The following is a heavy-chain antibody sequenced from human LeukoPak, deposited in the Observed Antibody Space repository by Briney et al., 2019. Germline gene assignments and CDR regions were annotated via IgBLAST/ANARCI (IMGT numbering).Heavy chain of an antibody. D-gene: IGHD2-21*01. CDR1: GFHFSTYA. J-gene: IGHJ4*02. V-gene: IGHV3-23*01. CDR2: ISGSGRST. Sequence: GSLRISFATSGFHFSTYAISWVRPAPGKGLEWVSAISGSGRSTYYADSVRGRFTISRDNSKNTLYLQMNSLRADDTAIYYCAKDIPRDWGQGTLVTVSS. CDR3: AKDIPRD.